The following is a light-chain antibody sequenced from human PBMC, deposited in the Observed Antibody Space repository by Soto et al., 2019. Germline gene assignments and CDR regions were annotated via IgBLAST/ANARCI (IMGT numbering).Light chain of an antibody. CDR2: DAS. J-gene: IGKJ1*01. CDR3: QQYSSYWT. CDR1: QGLSGL. V-gene: IGKV1-5*01. Sequence: DIQMTQSPSTLSASVGDRVTITCRASQGLSGLLAWYQQKPGKAPKLLIYDASSLESGVPSRFSGSGSGTEFTLTISSLQPDDFATYFCQQYSSYWTFGQGTKVEIK.